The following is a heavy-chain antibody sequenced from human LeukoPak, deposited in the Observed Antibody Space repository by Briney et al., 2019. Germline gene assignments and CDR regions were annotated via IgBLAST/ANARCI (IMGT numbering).Heavy chain of an antibody. Sequence: GGSLRLSCAASGFTFSSYGMHWVRQAPGKGLEWVAVISYDGSNKYYADSVKGRFTISRDNSKNTLYLQMNSLRAEDTAVYYCAKDSAGPPYYFDYWGQGTLVTVSS. CDR1: GFTFSSYG. CDR3: AKDSAGPPYYFDY. J-gene: IGHJ4*02. CDR2: ISYDGSNK. V-gene: IGHV3-30*18.